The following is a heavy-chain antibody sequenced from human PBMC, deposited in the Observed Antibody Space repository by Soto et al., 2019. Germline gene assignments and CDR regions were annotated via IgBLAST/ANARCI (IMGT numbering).Heavy chain of an antibody. V-gene: IGHV5-10-1*01. D-gene: IGHD5-12*01. J-gene: IGHJ4*02. Sequence: PGESLKISCKGSGYSFTSYWISWVRQMPGKGLEWMGRIDPSDSYTNYSPSFQGRVTISADKSISTAYLQWSSLKASDTAMYYCATPGRDGYNCEFDYWGQGTLVTVSS. CDR2: IDPSDSYT. CDR3: ATPGRDGYNCEFDY. CDR1: GYSFTSYW.